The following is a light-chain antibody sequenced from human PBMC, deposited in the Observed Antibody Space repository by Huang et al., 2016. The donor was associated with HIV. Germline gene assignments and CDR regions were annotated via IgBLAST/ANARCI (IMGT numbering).Light chain of an antibody. CDR3: QQHHSWLT. Sequence: IVLTQSPATLSWYLGERVTLSCRASQSISNHLAWYRQRPGQAPRLLIYDASNRVAAVTARFSGSESGTDFTLTISSLEPEDFALYYCQQHHSWLTFGGGTKLEVK. J-gene: IGKJ4*01. CDR1: QSISNH. V-gene: IGKV3-11*01. CDR2: DAS.